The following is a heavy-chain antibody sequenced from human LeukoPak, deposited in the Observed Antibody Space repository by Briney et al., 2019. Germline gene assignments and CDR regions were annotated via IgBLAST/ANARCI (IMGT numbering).Heavy chain of an antibody. CDR1: GFSFNSYA. D-gene: IGHD6-19*01. J-gene: IGHJ4*02. V-gene: IGHV3-23*01. Sequence: GGSLRLSCAASGFSFNSYALSWVRQAPGKGLEWVSTISDSGGSTYYSDSVKGRFTISRDNSKNTLYLQMNSLRAEDTAVYYCARSSGWYTYYFDYWGQGTLITVSS. CDR3: ARSSGWYTYYFDY. CDR2: ISDSGGST.